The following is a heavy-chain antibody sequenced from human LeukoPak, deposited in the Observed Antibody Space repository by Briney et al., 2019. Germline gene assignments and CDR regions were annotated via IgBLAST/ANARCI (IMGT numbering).Heavy chain of an antibody. D-gene: IGHD2-2*01. Sequence: PGGSLRLSCAASGFMFSNFAMSWVRQAPGKGLEWVSTIYYSGGNTYYADSVKSRFTIFRDNAKNTLYLQMNSLRAEDKAVYYCAKDQGQAVVPRRFDYWGQGTLVTVSS. CDR3: AKDQGQAVVPRRFDY. CDR1: GFMFSNFA. CDR2: IYYSGGNT. J-gene: IGHJ4*02. V-gene: IGHV3-23*01.